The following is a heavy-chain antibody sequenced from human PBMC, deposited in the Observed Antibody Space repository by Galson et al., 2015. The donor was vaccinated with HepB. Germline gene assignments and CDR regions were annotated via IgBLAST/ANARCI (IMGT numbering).Heavy chain of an antibody. CDR2: ISANRGST. V-gene: IGHV1-18*01. CDR1: GYTFTTYG. CDR3: ARDVHFRFDS. J-gene: IGHJ5*01. Sequence: QSGAEVKIPGASVTVSCNPSGYTFTTYGISWVRQAPGQGLEWVGWISANRGSTTYAQNFQGRVTMTRDTSTSTVYMELRSLRSDDTAVYYCARDVHFRFDSWGQGTLVTVSS. D-gene: IGHD3-3*02.